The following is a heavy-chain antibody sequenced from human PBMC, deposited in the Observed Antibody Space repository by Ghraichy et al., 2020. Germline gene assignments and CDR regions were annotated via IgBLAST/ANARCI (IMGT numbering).Heavy chain of an antibody. V-gene: IGHV3-15*01. CDR2: INRKTDGGTT. Sequence: GGTLRLSCAASGFTFSDAWMTWVRQAPGKGLEWVGRINRKTDGGTTDYAAPVKGRFTISRDDSKNTLYLQMNSLKTEDTAVYYCTATLGYWGQGTLVTVSS. CDR1: GFTFSDAW. CDR3: TATLGY. J-gene: IGHJ4*02.